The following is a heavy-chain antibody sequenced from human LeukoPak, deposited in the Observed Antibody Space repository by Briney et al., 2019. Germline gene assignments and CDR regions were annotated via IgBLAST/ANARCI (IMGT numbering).Heavy chain of an antibody. CDR3: ARGVWSGYYTSDLLDP. J-gene: IGHJ5*02. V-gene: IGHV1-2*02. CDR2: INPNSGGT. D-gene: IGHD3-3*01. CDR1: GYTFTGYY. Sequence: ASVKVSCKASGYTFTGYYMHWVRQAPGQGLEWMGWINPNSGGTNYAQKFQGRVTMTRDTSISTAYMELSRLRSDDTAVYYCARGVWSGYYTSDLLDPWGQGTLVTVSS.